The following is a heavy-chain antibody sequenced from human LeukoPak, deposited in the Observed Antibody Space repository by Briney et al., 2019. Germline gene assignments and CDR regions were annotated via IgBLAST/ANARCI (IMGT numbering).Heavy chain of an antibody. CDR1: GGTFSSYA. V-gene: IGHV1-69*13. Sequence: ASVKVSCKASGGTFSSYAISWVRQAPGQGLEWMGGIIPIFGTANYAQKFQGGVTITADESTSTAYMELSSLRSEDTAVYYCARAYDSTLSPVDYWGQGTLVTVSS. CDR3: ARAYDSTLSPVDY. J-gene: IGHJ4*02. D-gene: IGHD3-22*01. CDR2: IIPIFGTA.